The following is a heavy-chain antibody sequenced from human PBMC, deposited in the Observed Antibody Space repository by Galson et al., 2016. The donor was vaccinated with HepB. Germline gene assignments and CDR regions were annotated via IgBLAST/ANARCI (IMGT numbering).Heavy chain of an antibody. Sequence: SLRLSCAASGFTFSRSWVPWVRQAPGKGLEWVAIVSQDGSEKNYMDSVKGRFTISRDNAKNSLYLQLNSLRVEDTAVYYCVRDPYGDNGAWGQGTLVTVSS. J-gene: IGHJ5*02. CDR2: VSQDGSEK. V-gene: IGHV3-7*01. CDR3: VRDPYGDNGA. D-gene: IGHD4-23*01. CDR1: GFTFSRSW.